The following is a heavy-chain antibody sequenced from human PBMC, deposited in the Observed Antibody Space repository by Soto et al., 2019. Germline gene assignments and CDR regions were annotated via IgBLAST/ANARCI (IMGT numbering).Heavy chain of an antibody. V-gene: IGHV3-30-3*01. D-gene: IGHD3-3*01. J-gene: IGHJ6*01. CDR2: ISYDGSNK. CDR3: ARGSPFSYYDFWSGLNGMDV. Sequence: QVQLVESGGGVVQPGRSLRLSCAASGFTFSSYAMHWVRQAPGKGLEWVAVISYDGSNKYYADSVKGRFTISRDNSKNTLYLQMNSLRAEDTAVYYCARGSPFSYYDFWSGLNGMDVW. CDR1: GFTFSSYA.